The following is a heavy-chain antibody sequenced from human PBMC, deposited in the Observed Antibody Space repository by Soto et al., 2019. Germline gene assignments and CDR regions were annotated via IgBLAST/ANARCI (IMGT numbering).Heavy chain of an antibody. D-gene: IGHD2-15*01. Sequence: QVQLVQSGAEVKKPGSSVKVSCKASGGTFSSYAISWVRQAPGQGLEWMGGLIPLFDMTNYAQKFQGRVTIPAEKSTGTAYMELSGLRSEDTAIYYCARGVWDCSGGGCSGWFDPWGQGTLVTVSS. V-gene: IGHV1-69*17. CDR3: ARGVWDCSGGGCSGWFDP. CDR1: GGTFSSYA. J-gene: IGHJ5*02. CDR2: LIPLFDMT.